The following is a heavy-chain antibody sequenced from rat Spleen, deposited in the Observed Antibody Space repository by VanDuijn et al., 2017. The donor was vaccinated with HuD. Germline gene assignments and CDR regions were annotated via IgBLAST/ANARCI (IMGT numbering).Heavy chain of an antibody. Sequence: EVQLVESGGGLVQPGRSLELSCVASGFTFNDYWMTWVRQAPTKGLVWVATVSSSGGDTYYRDSVKGRFTISRDNAKSTLYLQMNSLRSEDTATYYCARQDTTVPTFDYWGQGVMVTVSS. D-gene: IGHD1-1*01. CDR2: VSSSGGDT. V-gene: IGHV5-25*01. J-gene: IGHJ2*01. CDR3: ARQDTTVPTFDY. CDR1: GFTFNDYW.